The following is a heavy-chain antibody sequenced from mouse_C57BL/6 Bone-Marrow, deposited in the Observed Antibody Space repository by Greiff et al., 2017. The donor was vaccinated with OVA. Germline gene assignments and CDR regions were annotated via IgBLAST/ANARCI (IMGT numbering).Heavy chain of an antibody. CDR2: IRSKSNNYAT. D-gene: IGHD1-1*01. J-gene: IGHJ3*01. Sequence: GGGLVQPKGSLKLSCAASGFSFNTYAMNWVRQAPGKGLEWVARIRSKSNNYATYYADSVKDRFTISRDDSESMLYLQMNNLKTEDTAMYYCVRQGIYYGSSYEAWFAYWGQGTLVTVSA. CDR3: VRQGIYYGSSYEAWFAY. CDR1: GFSFNTYA. V-gene: IGHV10-1*01.